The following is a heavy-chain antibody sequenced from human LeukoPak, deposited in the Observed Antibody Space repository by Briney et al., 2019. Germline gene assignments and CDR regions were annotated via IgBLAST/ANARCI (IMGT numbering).Heavy chain of an antibody. CDR3: ARDVAGIAAAGPYGWFDP. CDR1: GFTFSTYG. CDR2: VSNDETYK. D-gene: IGHD6-13*01. Sequence: GGSLRLSCAASGFTFSTYGMHWVRQAPGKGLEWVAAVSNDETYKFYADSVKGRFTISRDNSKKTLYLQLDSLRAEDTAVYYCARDVAGIAAAGPYGWFDPWGQGTLVTVSS. V-gene: IGHV3-30*03. J-gene: IGHJ5*02.